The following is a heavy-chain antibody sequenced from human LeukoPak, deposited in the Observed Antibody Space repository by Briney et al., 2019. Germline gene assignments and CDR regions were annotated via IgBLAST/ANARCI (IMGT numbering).Heavy chain of an antibody. D-gene: IGHD6-13*01. V-gene: IGHV4-59*08. CDR3: ATLGGSSFENWFDP. CDR2: IYYSGST. CDR1: GGSISSYY. Sequence: PSETLSLTCTVSGGSISSYYWSWIRQPPGKGLEWIGYIYYSGSTNYNPSLKSRVTISVDTSKNQFSLKLSPVTAADTAVYYCATLGGSSFENWFDPWGQGTLVTVSS. J-gene: IGHJ5*02.